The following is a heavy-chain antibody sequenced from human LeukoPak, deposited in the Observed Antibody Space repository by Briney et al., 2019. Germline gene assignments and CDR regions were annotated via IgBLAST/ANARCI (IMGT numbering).Heavy chain of an antibody. D-gene: IGHD2-8*02. Sequence: GRSLRLSCAASGFTFSSYGMHWVRQAPGKGLEWVAVISYDGSNKYYADSVKGRFTISRDNSKNTLYLQMNSLKTEDTAVYYCTTEDLVYWGQGTLVTVSS. CDR1: GFTFSSYG. V-gene: IGHV3-30*03. CDR3: TTEDLVY. J-gene: IGHJ4*02. CDR2: ISYDGSNK.